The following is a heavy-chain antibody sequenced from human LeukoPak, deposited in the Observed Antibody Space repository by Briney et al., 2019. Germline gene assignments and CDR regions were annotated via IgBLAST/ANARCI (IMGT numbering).Heavy chain of an antibody. CDR2: ISGSGGST. D-gene: IGHD3-3*01. CDR3: AKSLIIHSNYFDY. J-gene: IGHJ4*02. CDR1: GFTFSSYA. V-gene: IGHV3-23*01. Sequence: TGGSLRLSCAASGFTFSSYAMSWVRQAPGKGPEWVSAISGSGGSTYYADSVKGRFTISRDNSKNTLYLQMNSLRAEDTAVYYCAKSLIIHSNYFDYWGQGTLVTVSS.